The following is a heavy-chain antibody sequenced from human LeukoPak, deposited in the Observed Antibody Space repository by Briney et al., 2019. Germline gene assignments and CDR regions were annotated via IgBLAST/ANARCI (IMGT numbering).Heavy chain of an antibody. CDR2: IWYNGSNK. V-gene: IGHV3-33*01. D-gene: IGHD2-8*01. J-gene: IGHJ4*02. CDR3: ARDPGGVVYFDY. CDR1: GFTFSNYD. Sequence: GESLRLSCAVSGFTFSNYDMHWVRQAPGKGLEWVAVIWYNGSNKYYADSVKGRFTISRDNSKNTLYLQMNTLRAEDTAAYYCARDPGGVVYFDYWGQGTLVTVSS.